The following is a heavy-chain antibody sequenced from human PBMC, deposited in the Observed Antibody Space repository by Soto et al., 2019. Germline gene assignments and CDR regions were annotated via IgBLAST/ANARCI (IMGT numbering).Heavy chain of an antibody. Sequence: PSETLSLTCTVSGGSISSYYWSWIRQPAGKGLERIGRIYTSGSTNYNPSLKSRVTMSVDTSKNQFSLKLSSVTAADTAVYYCEREGDYGSGSYAFDIWGQGTMVTV. CDR3: EREGDYGSGSYAFDI. CDR1: GGSISSYY. CDR2: IYTSGST. V-gene: IGHV4-4*07. D-gene: IGHD3-10*01. J-gene: IGHJ3*02.